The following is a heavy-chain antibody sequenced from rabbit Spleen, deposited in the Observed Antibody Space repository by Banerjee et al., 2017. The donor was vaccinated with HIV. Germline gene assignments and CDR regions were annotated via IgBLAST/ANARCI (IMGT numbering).Heavy chain of an antibody. CDR2: IAGSSSGFT. V-gene: IGHV1S40*01. CDR1: GFSFSSSDY. D-gene: IGHD8-1*01. CDR3: ARDTGSSFSSYGMDL. Sequence: QSLEESGGDLVKPGASLTLTCTASGFSFSSSDYMCWVRQVPGKGLEWISCIAGSSSGFTFSATWAKGRFTCSKTSSTTVTLQMTSLTVADTATYFCARDTGSSFSSYGMDLWGPGTLVTVS. J-gene: IGHJ6*01.